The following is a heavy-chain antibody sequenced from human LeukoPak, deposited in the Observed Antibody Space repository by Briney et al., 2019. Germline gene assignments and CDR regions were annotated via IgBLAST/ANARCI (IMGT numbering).Heavy chain of an antibody. CDR1: GGSISSSSYY. Sequence: SETLSLTCTVSGGSISSSSYYWGWIRQPPGKGVEWIGSIYYSGSTYYNPSLKSRVTISVDTSKNQFSLKLSSVTAADTAVYYCARRVFYDSSGYYYVLGAFDIWGQGTMVTVSS. J-gene: IGHJ3*02. CDR2: IYYSGST. CDR3: ARRVFYDSSGYYYVLGAFDI. V-gene: IGHV4-39*07. D-gene: IGHD3-22*01.